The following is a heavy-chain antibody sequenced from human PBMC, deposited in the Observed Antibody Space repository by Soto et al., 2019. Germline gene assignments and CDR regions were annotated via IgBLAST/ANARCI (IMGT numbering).Heavy chain of an antibody. V-gene: IGHV3-74*01. D-gene: IGHD2-8*01. Sequence: SQRLSCAASGFTFSSYWMHWVRQAPGKGLVWVSRINPGGSITAYADSVKGRFTISRDNAKNTLYLQMNSLRGDDTAVYYCARVPTGKYGVWNYWGQGTLVTVSS. CDR1: GFTFSSYW. J-gene: IGHJ4*02. CDR3: ARVPTGKYGVWNY. CDR2: INPGGSIT.